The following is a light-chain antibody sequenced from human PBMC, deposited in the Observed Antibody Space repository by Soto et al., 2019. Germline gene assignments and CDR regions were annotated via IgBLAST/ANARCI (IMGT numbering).Light chain of an antibody. CDR3: QHFKTWPLS. J-gene: IGKJ4*01. CDR2: STS. V-gene: IGKV3-15*01. Sequence: EIVMTQSPATLSVSPGERVTLSCRASQSVYSDLAWYQKKPGQAPRLLIFSTSTRATGIPDRFSGRGSGTDFTLTISNQQSEDFAVYYCQHFKTWPLSFGGGTKVEMK. CDR1: QSVYSD.